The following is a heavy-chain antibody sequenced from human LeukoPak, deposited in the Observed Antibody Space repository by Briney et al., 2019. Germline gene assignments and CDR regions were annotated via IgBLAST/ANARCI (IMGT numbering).Heavy chain of an antibody. V-gene: IGHV3-74*01. Sequence: GGSLRLSCAASGFTFSSYWMHWVRQAPGKGLVWVSRINSDGSSTSYADSVKGRFTISRDNAKNTLYLQMDSLRAEDTAVYYCATALTTVVTPAGYWGQGTLVTVSS. CDR3: ATALTTVVTPAGY. CDR2: INSDGSST. D-gene: IGHD4-23*01. CDR1: GFTFSSYW. J-gene: IGHJ4*02.